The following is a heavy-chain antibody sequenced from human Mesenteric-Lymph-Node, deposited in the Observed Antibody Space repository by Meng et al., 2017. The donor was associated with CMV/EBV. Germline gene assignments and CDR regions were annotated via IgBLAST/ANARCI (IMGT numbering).Heavy chain of an antibody. D-gene: IGHD2-21*01. J-gene: IGHJ5*02. Sequence: ASVKVSCKVSGYSLADLSMRWVRQAPGKGLEWMGGFDPEDGKTIYAQKFQGRVTMTEDTTTDTAYMELSSLRSEDTAVYYCARAKSYCGGDCKYSNWFDPWGQGTPVTVSS. CDR3: ARAKSYCGGDCKYSNWFDP. CDR1: GYSLADLS. CDR2: FDPEDGKT. V-gene: IGHV1-24*01.